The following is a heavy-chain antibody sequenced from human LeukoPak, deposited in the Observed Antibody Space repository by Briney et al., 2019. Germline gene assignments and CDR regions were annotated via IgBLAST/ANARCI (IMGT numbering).Heavy chain of an antibody. CDR3: ARDSGGNYYFDY. CDR1: GFTFITYG. D-gene: IGHD4-23*01. CDR2: IHYDENNK. Sequence: GGSLRLSCSTSGFTFITYGLHWVRQAPGKGLEWVAFIHYDENNKYYADSVKGRFTISRDNSKNTLYLQMNSLRGEDTAVYYCARDSGGNYYFDYWGQGTLVTVSS. J-gene: IGHJ4*02. V-gene: IGHV3-30*02.